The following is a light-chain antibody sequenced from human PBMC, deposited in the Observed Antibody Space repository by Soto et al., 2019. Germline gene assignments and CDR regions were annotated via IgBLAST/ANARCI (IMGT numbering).Light chain of an antibody. V-gene: IGKV3D-20*02. CDR2: DAS. CDR1: QSVSSSY. Sequence: ETVMTQSPATLSLSPGERATLSCRASQSVSSSYLAWYQQKPGLAPRLLIYDASSRATGIPARFSGSGSGTDSTLTITGLEPEDFAVYYCQHRSIWPVSFGQGTRLEIK. CDR3: QHRSIWPVS. J-gene: IGKJ5*01.